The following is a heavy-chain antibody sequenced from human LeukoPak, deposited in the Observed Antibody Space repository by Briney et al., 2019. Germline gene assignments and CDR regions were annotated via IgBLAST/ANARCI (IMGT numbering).Heavy chain of an antibody. Sequence: TGGSLRLSCAASGFTFSSYAMSWVRQALGKGLEWVSAISGSGGSTYYADSVKGRFTISRDNSKNTLYLQMNSLRAEDTAVYYCAKDGQWLVTFDYWGQGTLVTVSS. D-gene: IGHD6-19*01. CDR3: AKDGQWLVTFDY. CDR2: ISGSGGST. V-gene: IGHV3-23*01. CDR1: GFTFSSYA. J-gene: IGHJ4*02.